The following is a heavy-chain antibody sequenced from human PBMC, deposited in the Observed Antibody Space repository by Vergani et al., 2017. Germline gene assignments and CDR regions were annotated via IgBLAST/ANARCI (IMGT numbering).Heavy chain of an antibody. D-gene: IGHD2-15*01. CDR3: ARLGCSGGSCYDYYYGMDV. V-gene: IGHV5-51*01. Sequence: EVQLVQSGAEVKKPGESLRISCKGSGYSFTSYWIGWVRQMPGKGLEWMGIIYPGDSDTRYSPSFQGQVTISADKSISTAYLQWSSLKASDTAMYYCARLGCSGGSCYDYYYGMDVWGQGTTVTVSS. CDR2: IYPGDSDT. J-gene: IGHJ6*02. CDR1: GYSFTSYW.